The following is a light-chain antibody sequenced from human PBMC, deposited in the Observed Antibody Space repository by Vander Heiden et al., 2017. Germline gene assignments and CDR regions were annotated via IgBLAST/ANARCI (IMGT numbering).Light chain of an antibody. CDR3: QQRDSTPWT. CDR1: QSISSY. Sequence: DIQMTQSPSSLSASVGDRVTITCRASQSISSYLNWYQQKPGKAPKLLIYAASSLQSGVPSRFSGNGSGTDFTLTISRLQPEDFATYYCQQRDSTPWTFGQGTKVEIK. J-gene: IGKJ1*01. CDR2: AAS. V-gene: IGKV1-39*01.